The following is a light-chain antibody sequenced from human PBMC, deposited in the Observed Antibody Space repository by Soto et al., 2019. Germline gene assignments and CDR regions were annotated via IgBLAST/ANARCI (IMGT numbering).Light chain of an antibody. J-gene: IGKJ1*01. CDR1: QGISSY. V-gene: IGKV1-9*01. Sequence: DIQLTQSPSFLSASVGDRVTITCRASQGISSYLAWYQQKPGKAPKLLIYAASTLQSGVPSRFSGSGSGTEFTLTISSLQPEDFATYYCHQLNSYPVTFGQGTKVEIK. CDR2: AAS. CDR3: HQLNSYPVT.